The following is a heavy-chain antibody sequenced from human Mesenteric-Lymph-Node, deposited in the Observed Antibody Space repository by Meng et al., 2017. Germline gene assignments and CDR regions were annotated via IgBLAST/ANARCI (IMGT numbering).Heavy chain of an antibody. D-gene: IGHD3-16*01. CDR2: AST. J-gene: IGHJ4*02. CDR1: GGSVSSDGYQ. CDR3: ARDHWGSLDY. Sequence: QVQLQESGPGLVRPWETLSLICTVSGGSVSSDGYQWGWIRQPPGKGLEWIGYASTNYNPSLKSRVTISLDTSKNQFSLKLTSVTAADTAVYYCARDHWGSLDYWGQGILVTVSS. V-gene: IGHV4-61*08.